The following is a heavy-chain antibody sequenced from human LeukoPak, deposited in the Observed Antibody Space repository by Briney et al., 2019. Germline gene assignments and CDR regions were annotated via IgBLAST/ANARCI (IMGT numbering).Heavy chain of an antibody. J-gene: IGHJ6*03. CDR3: ARVEQATTYAHSYYYMDV. CDR2: IYYSGST. D-gene: IGHD4-11*01. V-gene: IGHV4-39*07. Sequence: SETLSLTCTVSGGSISSSSYYWGWIRQPPGKGLEWIGSIYYSGSTYYSPSLKSRVTISVDTSKNHFSLKLRSVTAADTAVYYCARVEQATTYAHSYYYMDVWGKGTTITVSS. CDR1: GGSISSSSYY.